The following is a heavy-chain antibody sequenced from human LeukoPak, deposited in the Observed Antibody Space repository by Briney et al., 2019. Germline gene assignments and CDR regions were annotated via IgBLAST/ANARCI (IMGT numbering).Heavy chain of an antibody. D-gene: IGHD3-22*01. V-gene: IGHV4-59*12. CDR1: GDSPVGYY. Sequence: SETLSLTYSVSGDSPVGYYWGWIRPSPGRVPEWLAFVYRSGQSDYNSSLRGRVTVSLDRSKTQVSLRLRSMTAADTAIYYCASGKYYYDDSASVNRASRTAFHIWAQGKMVLVSS. CDR3: ASGKYYYDDSASVNRASRTAFHI. CDR2: VYRSGQS. J-gene: IGHJ3*02.